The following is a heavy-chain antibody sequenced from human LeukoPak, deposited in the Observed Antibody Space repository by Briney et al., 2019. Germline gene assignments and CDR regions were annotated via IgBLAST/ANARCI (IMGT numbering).Heavy chain of an antibody. CDR1: GFTFNTYV. J-gene: IGHJ4*02. Sequence: GSLRLSFAASGFTFNTYVMSWVRQVPGKGLEWVSVIGTSGDTYYTDFGKGRFVISRDNSKNTLNLQMTNLRAEDTAIYYCPPRREFSYFYWGQGALVTVSS. CDR2: IGTSGDT. D-gene: IGHD5-18*01. V-gene: IGHV3-23*01. CDR3: PPRREFSYFY.